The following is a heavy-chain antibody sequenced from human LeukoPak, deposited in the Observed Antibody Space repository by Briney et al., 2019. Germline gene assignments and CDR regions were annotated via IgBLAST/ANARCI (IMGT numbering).Heavy chain of an antibody. CDR2: ISYDGSKK. CDR1: GFTFSNYA. D-gene: IGHD3-10*01. Sequence: GGSLRLSCAASGFTFSNYAMHWVRQAPDKGLEWVAVISYDGSKKYYIDSAKGRFTISRDNSKNTLYLQMNSLTAEDTAVYYCARKYYYGSGSYYGDAFDIWGQGTMATVSS. V-gene: IGHV3-30*04. J-gene: IGHJ3*02. CDR3: ARKYYYGSGSYYGDAFDI.